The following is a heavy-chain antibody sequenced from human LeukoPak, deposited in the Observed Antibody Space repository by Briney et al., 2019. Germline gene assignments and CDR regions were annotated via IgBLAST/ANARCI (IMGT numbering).Heavy chain of an antibody. CDR2: IYYSGST. CDR1: GGSISSYY. CDR3: ARVGSGSYIRFDP. J-gene: IGHJ5*02. Sequence: SETLSLTCTVSGGSISSYYWSWIRQPPGKGLEWIGYIYYSGSTNYNPSLKSRVTISVDTSKNQFSLKLSSVTAADTAVYYCARVGSGSYIRFDPWGQGTLVTVFS. D-gene: IGHD1-26*01. V-gene: IGHV4-59*01.